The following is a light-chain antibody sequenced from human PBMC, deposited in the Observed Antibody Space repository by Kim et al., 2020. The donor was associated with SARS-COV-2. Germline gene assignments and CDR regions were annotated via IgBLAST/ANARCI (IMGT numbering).Light chain of an antibody. Sequence: QSALTQPASVSGSPGQSITISCTGTSSDVGGYNYVSWYQQHPGKAPKLMIYDVSKRPSGVSNRFSGSKSGNTASLTISGLQAEDEADYYCSSYKSSISYVFGTGTKVTVL. V-gene: IGLV2-14*01. CDR1: SSDVGGYNY. J-gene: IGLJ1*01. CDR3: SSYKSSISYV. CDR2: DVS.